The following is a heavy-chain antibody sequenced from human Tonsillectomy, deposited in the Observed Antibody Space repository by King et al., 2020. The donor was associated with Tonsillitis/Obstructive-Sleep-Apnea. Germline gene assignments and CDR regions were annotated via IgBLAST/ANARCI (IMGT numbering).Heavy chain of an antibody. D-gene: IGHD6-19*01. CDR3: TKDPDPRSSGWYLDAFDI. CDR1: GFTFDDYA. V-gene: IGHV3-9*01. Sequence: VQLVESGGGLVQPGRSLRLSCAASGFTFDDYAMHWVRQAPGKGLEWVSGISWNSDNLGYADSVKGRFTISRDNAKKSLYLQMNSLRAEDTALYYCTKDPDPRSSGWYLDAFDIWGQGTMVTVSS. CDR2: ISWNSDNL. J-gene: IGHJ3*02.